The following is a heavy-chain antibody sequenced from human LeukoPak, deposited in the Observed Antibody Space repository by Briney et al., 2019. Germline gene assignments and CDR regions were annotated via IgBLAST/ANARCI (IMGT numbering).Heavy chain of an antibody. CDR2: IYYSGST. J-gene: IGHJ3*02. V-gene: IGHV4-59*11. Sequence: SETLSLTCTVSGGSISSHYWSWIRQPPGKGLEWIGYIYYSGSTNYNPSLKSRVTISVDTSKNQFSLKLSSVTAADTAVYYCAGEVWSAFDIWGQGTMVTVSS. CDR3: AGEVWSAFDI. CDR1: GGSISSHY. D-gene: IGHD3-3*01.